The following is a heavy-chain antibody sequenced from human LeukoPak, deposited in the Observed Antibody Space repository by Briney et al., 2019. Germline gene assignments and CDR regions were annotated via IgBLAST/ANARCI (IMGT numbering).Heavy chain of an antibody. D-gene: IGHD3-3*01. J-gene: IGHJ4*02. CDR1: GFIFTNYF. Sequence: GGSLRLSCAASGFIFTNYFMSWVRQAPGKGLEWVASIKHDGSEKYYVDSVRGRFTISRDNTMNSLYLQTSSLRAEDTAVYYCATDRGWRTSGYYLYYFEYWGQGTLVTFSS. V-gene: IGHV3-7*01. CDR2: IKHDGSEK. CDR3: ATDRGWRTSGYYLYYFEY.